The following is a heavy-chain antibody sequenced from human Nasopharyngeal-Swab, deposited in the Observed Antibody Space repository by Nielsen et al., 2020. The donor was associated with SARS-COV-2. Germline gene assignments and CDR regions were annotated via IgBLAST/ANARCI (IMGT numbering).Heavy chain of an antibody. V-gene: IGHV3-64D*06. Sequence: GGALRLSCSASGFTGSIHAMHWVRQATGKGLEYVSTINDYEDRLYYADSVKGRFTISRDNSKNTLYLQMSSLRPEDTAVYWCVKDLRGMYGFESWGQGTMVTVSS. CDR2: INDYEDRL. D-gene: IGHD3-16*01. J-gene: IGHJ3*02. CDR1: GFTGSIHA. CDR3: VKDLRGMYGFES.